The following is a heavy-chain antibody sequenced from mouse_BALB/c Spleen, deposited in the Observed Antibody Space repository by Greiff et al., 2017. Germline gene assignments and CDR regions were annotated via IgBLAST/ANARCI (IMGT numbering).Heavy chain of an antibody. CDR1: GFTFSSFG. CDR3: ARLGLRRGDWFAY. CDR2: ISSGGGNT. J-gene: IGHJ3*01. V-gene: IGHV5-17*02. Sequence: DVQLVESGGGLVQPGGSRKLSCAASGFTFSSFGMHWVRQAPGKGLEWVAYISSGGGNTYYPDSVKGRFTISRDNAKNNLYLQMSSLRSEDTALYYCARLGLRRGDWFAYWGQGTLVTVSA. D-gene: IGHD2-4*01.